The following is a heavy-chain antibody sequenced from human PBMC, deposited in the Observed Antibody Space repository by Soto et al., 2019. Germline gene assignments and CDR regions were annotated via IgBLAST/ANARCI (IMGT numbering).Heavy chain of an antibody. J-gene: IGHJ4*02. Sequence: PGGSLRHSCAASGFTFNTYSMNWVRQAPGKGLEWVSSISSGSSYIYYADSVKGRFTISRDNAKNSLYLQMNSLRAEDTAVYYCARDLGYTSPDYWGQGTLVTVSS. CDR3: ARDLGYTSPDY. V-gene: IGHV3-21*06. D-gene: IGHD5-12*01. CDR1: GFTFNTYS. CDR2: ISSGSSYI.